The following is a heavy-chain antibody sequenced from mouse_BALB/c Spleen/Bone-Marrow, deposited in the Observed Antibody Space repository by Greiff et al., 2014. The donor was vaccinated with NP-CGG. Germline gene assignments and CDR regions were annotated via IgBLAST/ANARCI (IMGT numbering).Heavy chain of an antibody. J-gene: IGHJ4*01. Sequence: DVKLVESGGGLVEPGGSLKLSCAASGFTFIAYTMSWVRQIPEKRLEWVAYINNGGGSTYYPDTVKGRFTISRDNAKNTLYLQMSSLKSEDTAMYYCARHGEERPVLAMDYWGQGTSVTVSS. V-gene: IGHV5-12-2*01. D-gene: IGHD2-14*01. CDR1: GFTFIAYT. CDR3: ARHGEERPVLAMDY. CDR2: INNGGGST.